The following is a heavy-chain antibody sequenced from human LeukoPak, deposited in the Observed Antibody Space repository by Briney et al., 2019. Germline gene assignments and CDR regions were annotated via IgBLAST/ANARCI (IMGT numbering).Heavy chain of an antibody. CDR1: GFTFSSYA. V-gene: IGHV3-30*02. CDR2: IRYDGSNK. CDR3: AKGVVPAANSYYMDV. Sequence: GRSLRLSCAASGFTFSSYAMHWVRQAPGKGLEWVAFIRYDGSNKYYADSVKGRFTISRDNSKNTLYLQMNSLRAEDTAVYYCAKGVVPAANSYYMDVWGKGTTVTVSS. D-gene: IGHD2-2*01. J-gene: IGHJ6*03.